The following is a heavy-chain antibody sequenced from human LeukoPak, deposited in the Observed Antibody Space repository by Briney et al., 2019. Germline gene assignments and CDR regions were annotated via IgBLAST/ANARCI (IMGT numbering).Heavy chain of an antibody. J-gene: IGHJ6*03. V-gene: IGHV5-51*01. CDR2: FYLGDSDT. CDR1: GYRFPSYW. CDR3: AKHENHYDSSGYGYYYDYMDV. D-gene: IGHD3-22*01. Sequence: GESLKISCKRPGYRFPSYWIGWVRQMPGKGLEWRGNFYLGDSDTTYSPSFQGQFTIASDKSISTAYRQWRNLKASDTAMYYCAKHENHYDSSGYGYYYDYMDVWGEGATVTVSS.